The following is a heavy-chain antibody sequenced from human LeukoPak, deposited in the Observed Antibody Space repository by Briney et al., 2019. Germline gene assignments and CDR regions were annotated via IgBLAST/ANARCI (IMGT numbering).Heavy chain of an antibody. CDR3: ARVRGYYDFWSGYEYYMDV. CDR1: GGSISSYY. Sequence: PSETLSLTCAVSGGSISSYYWSWIRQPPGKGLEWIGYIYYSGSTNYNPSLKSRVTISVDTSKNQFSLKLSSVTAADTAVYYCARVRGYYDFWSGYEYYMDVWGKGTTVTVSS. J-gene: IGHJ6*03. V-gene: IGHV4-59*12. CDR2: IYYSGST. D-gene: IGHD3-3*01.